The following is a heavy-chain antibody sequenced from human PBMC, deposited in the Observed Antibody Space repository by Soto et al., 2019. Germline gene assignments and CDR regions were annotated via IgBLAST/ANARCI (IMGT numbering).Heavy chain of an antibody. Sequence: PGESLKISCKGSGYSFTSYWIGWVRQMPGKGLEWMGIIYPGDSDTRYSPSFQGQVTISADKSISTAYLKWSSLKASDTAIFYCSSLADDYGDYVTDYYYYYYMDVWGKGTTVTVSS. J-gene: IGHJ6*03. CDR3: SSLADDYGDYVTDYYYYYYMDV. V-gene: IGHV5-51*01. D-gene: IGHD4-17*01. CDR1: GYSFTSYW. CDR2: IYPGDSDT.